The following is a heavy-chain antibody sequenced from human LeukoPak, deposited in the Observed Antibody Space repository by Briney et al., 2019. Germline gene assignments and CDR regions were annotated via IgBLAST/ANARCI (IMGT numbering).Heavy chain of an antibody. J-gene: IGHJ4*02. CDR1: GHTFTSYG. V-gene: IGHV1-18*01. D-gene: IGHD6-13*01. Sequence: SEKVSCKASGHTFTSYGISWVRQAPGQGLEWMGWISAYNGNTNYAQKLQGRVTMTTDTSTSTAYMELRTLRSDDTAVYYCARGSIAAAGYYCDYWGQGTLVTVSS. CDR3: ARGSIAAAGYYCDY. CDR2: ISAYNGNT.